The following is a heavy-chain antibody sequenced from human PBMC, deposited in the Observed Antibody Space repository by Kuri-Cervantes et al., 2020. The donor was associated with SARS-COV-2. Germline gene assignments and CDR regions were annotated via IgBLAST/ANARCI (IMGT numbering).Heavy chain of an antibody. Sequence: LSLTCVASGFTFRTYTMNWVRQAPGKALEWVSSISGSESYKYYADSMKGRFTISRDNAKNSLYLQMNSLRAEDTAVYYCARDHNDFWSGYYPLDYWGQGTLVTVSS. CDR2: ISGSESYK. J-gene: IGHJ4*02. D-gene: IGHD3-3*01. CDR1: GFTFRTYT. V-gene: IGHV3-21*01. CDR3: ARDHNDFWSGYYPLDY.